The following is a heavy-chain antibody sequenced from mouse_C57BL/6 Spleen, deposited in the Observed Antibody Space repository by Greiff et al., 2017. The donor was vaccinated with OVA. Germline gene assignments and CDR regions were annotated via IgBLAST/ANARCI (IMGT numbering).Heavy chain of an antibody. CDR3: ARLTGTAMDY. J-gene: IGHJ4*01. V-gene: IGHV1-52*01. CDR2: IDPSDSET. Sequence: VQLQQSGAELVRPGSSVKLSCKASGYTFTSYWMHWVKQRPIQGLEWIGNIDPSDSETHYNQKFKDKATLTVDKSSSTAYMQLSSLTSEDSAVYYCARLTGTAMDYWGQGTSVTVSS. CDR1: GYTFTSYW. D-gene: IGHD4-1*01.